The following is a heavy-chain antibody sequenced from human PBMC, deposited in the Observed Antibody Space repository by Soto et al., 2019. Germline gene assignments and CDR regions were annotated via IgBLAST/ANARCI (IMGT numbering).Heavy chain of an antibody. D-gene: IGHD3-3*01. V-gene: IGHV3-23*01. Sequence: PGGSLRLSCAASGITFSSYAMSWVRQAPGKGLEWVSGISGSGGSTYYADSVKGRITISRDNSKNTLYLQMNSLRAEDTAVYYFAKGRYPEVWRAYYSAWLEPGGQETLVTVSS. J-gene: IGHJ5*02. CDR2: ISGSGGST. CDR1: GITFSSYA. CDR3: AKGRYPEVWRAYYSAWLEP.